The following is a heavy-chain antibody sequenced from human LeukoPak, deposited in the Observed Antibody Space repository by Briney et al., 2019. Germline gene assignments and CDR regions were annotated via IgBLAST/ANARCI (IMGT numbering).Heavy chain of an antibody. CDR1: GFTFSSYA. CDR3: AKDSSGWYRDYFDY. CDR2: ISGSGGST. D-gene: IGHD6-19*01. J-gene: IGHJ4*02. V-gene: IGHV3-23*01. Sequence: GGSLRLSCAASGFTFSSYAMSWVRQAPGKGLESVSAISGSGGSTYYADSVKGRFTISRDNSKNMLYLQMNSLRAEDTAVYYCAKDSSGWYRDYFDYWGQGTLVTVSS.